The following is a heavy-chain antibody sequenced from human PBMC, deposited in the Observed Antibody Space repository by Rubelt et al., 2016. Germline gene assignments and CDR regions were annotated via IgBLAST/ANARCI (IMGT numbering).Heavy chain of an antibody. Sequence: EVQLVESGGGLVQPGGSLRLSCTASAFSFTSYWMAWVRQAPGKGLEWVATIKPDGSEQYYVDSVKGRFAISRDNAKNSLFLQMKSLGMEDTALYYCATDLNWENYWGQGTLVTVSS. V-gene: IGHV3-7*04. CDR1: AFSFTSYW. CDR3: ATDLNWENY. CDR2: IKPDGSEQ. D-gene: IGHD7-27*01. J-gene: IGHJ4*02.